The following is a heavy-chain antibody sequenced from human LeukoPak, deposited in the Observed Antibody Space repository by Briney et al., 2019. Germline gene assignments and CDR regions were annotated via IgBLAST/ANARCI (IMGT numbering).Heavy chain of an antibody. J-gene: IGHJ5*02. V-gene: IGHV1-8*01. CDR1: GYTFTSYD. Sequence: GASVKVSCKASGYTFTSYDINWVRQATGQGLEWMGWMNPNSGNTGYAQKFQGRVTMTRNTSISTAYMELSSLRSEDTAVYYCARDLSNYEDSAPWGQGTLVTVSS. CDR2: MNPNSGNT. D-gene: IGHD4-11*01. CDR3: ARDLSNYEDSAP.